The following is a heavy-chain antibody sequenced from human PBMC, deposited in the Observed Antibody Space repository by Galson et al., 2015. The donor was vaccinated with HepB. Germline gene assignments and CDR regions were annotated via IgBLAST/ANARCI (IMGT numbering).Heavy chain of an antibody. CDR2: ISYDGSNE. J-gene: IGHJ6*03. Sequence: SLRLSCAGISFRSYGVHWVRQVPGKGLDWGAVISYDGSNEYYSESVKGRFTISRDNSKNTVYLQMNSLRAEDTAMYRCVRTRYFDWLGSVGFYYYMDVWGEGTPVIVS. CDR3: VRTRYFDWLGSVGFYYYMDV. V-gene: IGHV3-30*19. D-gene: IGHD3-9*01. CDR1: SFRSYG.